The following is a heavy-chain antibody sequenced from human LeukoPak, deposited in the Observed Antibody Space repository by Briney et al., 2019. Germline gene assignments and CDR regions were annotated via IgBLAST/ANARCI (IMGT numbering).Heavy chain of an antibody. CDR2: ISSSTSYI. CDR3: ARDQVGGTSGYDY. Sequence: GGSLRLSCAASGFTFSTYSMNWVRQAPGKGLEWVSSISSSTSYIYYADSVKGRFTISRDNAKNSLYLQMNSLRAEDTAVYYWARDQVGGTSGYDYWGQGTLVTVSS. V-gene: IGHV3-21*01. J-gene: IGHJ4*02. CDR1: GFTFSTYS. D-gene: IGHD1-26*01.